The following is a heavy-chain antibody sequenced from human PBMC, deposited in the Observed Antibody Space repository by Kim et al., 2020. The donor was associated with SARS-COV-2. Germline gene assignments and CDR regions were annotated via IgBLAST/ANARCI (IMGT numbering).Heavy chain of an antibody. Sequence: TYYADSVKGRFTISRDNSKNTLYLQMNSLRAEDTAVYYCAKRQTNWFDPWGQGTLVTVSS. CDR2: T. CDR3: AKRQTNWFDP. V-gene: IGHV3-23*01. J-gene: IGHJ5*02.